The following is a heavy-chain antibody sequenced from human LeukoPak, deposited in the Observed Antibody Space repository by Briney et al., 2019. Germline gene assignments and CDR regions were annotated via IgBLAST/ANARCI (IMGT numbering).Heavy chain of an antibody. D-gene: IGHD1-26*01. J-gene: IGHJ3*02. CDR2: SGTGATT. CDR3: AKLSSPWELRDAFDI. Sequence: SGTGATTYYGDSVKGRFTISRDNSKNALYLQRNSLRAEDTAVYYCAKLSSPWELRDAFDIWGQGTMVTVSS. V-gene: IGHV3-23*01.